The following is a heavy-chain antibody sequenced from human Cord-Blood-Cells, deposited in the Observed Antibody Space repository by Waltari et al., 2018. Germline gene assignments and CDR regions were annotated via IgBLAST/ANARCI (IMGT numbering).Heavy chain of an antibody. V-gene: IGHV1-69*14. D-gene: IGHD4-4*01. CDR1: GGTFSSYA. Sequence: QVQLVQSGAEVKKPGSSVKVSCKASGGTFSSYALSCVRHAPGQGLEWMGGIIPIFGTANYAQKFQGRVTITADKSTSTAYMELSSLRSEDTAVYYCARADSNYHFYWYFDLWGRGTLVTVSS. CDR3: ARADSNYHFYWYFDL. CDR2: IIPIFGTA. J-gene: IGHJ2*01.